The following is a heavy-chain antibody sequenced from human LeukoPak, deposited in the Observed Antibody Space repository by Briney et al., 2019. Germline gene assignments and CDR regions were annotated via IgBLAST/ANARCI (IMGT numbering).Heavy chain of an antibody. Sequence: ASVKVPCTASGYTFTVYYIHWVRQAPGQGLEWMGWINPNSGGTNYAQKFQGRVTMTRDPSISTAYMELSRLRSDDTAVYYCARDGTGSSGYYWGQGTLVTVSS. CDR1: GYTFTVYY. CDR2: INPNSGGT. J-gene: IGHJ4*02. D-gene: IGHD6-6*01. CDR3: ARDGTGSSGYY. V-gene: IGHV1-2*02.